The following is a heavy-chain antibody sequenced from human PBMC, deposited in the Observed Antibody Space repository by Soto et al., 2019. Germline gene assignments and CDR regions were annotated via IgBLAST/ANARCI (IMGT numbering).Heavy chain of an antibody. V-gene: IGHV3-53*01. CDR3: ARMELGSYYDY. CDR2: IYSGGST. D-gene: IGHD1-7*01. CDR1: GFTVSSNY. Sequence: GGFLRLSCAASGFTVSSNYMSWVRQAPGKGLEWVSVIYSGGSTYYADSVKGRFTISRDNSKNTLYLQMNSLRAEDTAVYYCARMELGSYYDYWGQGTLVTVSS. J-gene: IGHJ4*02.